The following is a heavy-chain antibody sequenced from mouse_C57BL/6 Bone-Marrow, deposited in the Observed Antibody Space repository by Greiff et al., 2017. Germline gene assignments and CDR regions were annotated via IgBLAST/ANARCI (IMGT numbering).Heavy chain of an antibody. CDR3: TIREGGMDY. J-gene: IGHJ4*01. Sequence: EVQLQQSGAELVRPGASVKLSCTASGFTFKDYYMHWVEQRPEQGLEWIGWIDPEDGDTEYAPKFQGKATMTADKSSNTAYLQLSSLTSEDTAVYYCTIREGGMDYWGQGTSVTVSS. V-gene: IGHV14-1*01. CDR1: GFTFKDYY. CDR2: IDPEDGDT.